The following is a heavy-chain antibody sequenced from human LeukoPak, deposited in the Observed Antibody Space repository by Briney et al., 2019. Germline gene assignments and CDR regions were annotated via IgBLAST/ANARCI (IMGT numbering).Heavy chain of an antibody. D-gene: IGHD5-12*01. CDR2: INHSGST. J-gene: IGHJ5*02. V-gene: IGHV4-34*01. CDR3: ARTIVATGASGFDP. Sequence: SETLSLTCAVYGGSFSGYYWSWIRQPPGKGLEWIGEINHSGSTNYNPSLKSRVTISVDTSKNQFSLKLSSVTAADTAVYYCARTIVATGASGFDPWGQGTLVTVSS. CDR1: GGSFSGYY.